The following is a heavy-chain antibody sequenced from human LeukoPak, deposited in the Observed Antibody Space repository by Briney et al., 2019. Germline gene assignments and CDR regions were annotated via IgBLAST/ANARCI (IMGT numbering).Heavy chain of an antibody. CDR1: GYSFTSYW. CDR3: ATLPSSGWYYFDY. J-gene: IGHJ4*02. V-gene: IGHV5-51*01. Sequence: GESLKISCKGSGYSFTSYWISWVRQMPGKGLEWIVIIYPGDSDTRYSPSFQGQVTISADKSISTAYLQWSSLKASDTAMYYRATLPSSGWYYFDYWGQGTLVTVSS. CDR2: IYPGDSDT. D-gene: IGHD6-19*01.